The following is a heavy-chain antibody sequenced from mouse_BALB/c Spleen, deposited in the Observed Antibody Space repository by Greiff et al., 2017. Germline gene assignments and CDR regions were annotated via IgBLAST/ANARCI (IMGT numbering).Heavy chain of an antibody. D-gene: IGHD1-1*01. Sequence: QVQLKESGAELVRPGTSVKVSCKASGYAFTNYLIEWVKQRPGQGLEWIGVINPGSGGTNYNEKFKGKATLTADKSSSTAYMQLSSLTSDDSAVYFCARWEDYSAYWGQGTLVTVSA. J-gene: IGHJ3*01. CDR3: ARWEDYSAY. CDR2: INPGSGGT. CDR1: GYAFTNYL. V-gene: IGHV1-54*01.